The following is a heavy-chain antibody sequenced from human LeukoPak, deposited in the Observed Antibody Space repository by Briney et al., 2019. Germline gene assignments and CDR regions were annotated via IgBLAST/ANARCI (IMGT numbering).Heavy chain of an antibody. Sequence: GSLRLSCAASGFTFSDYYMSWIRQAPGKGLEWVSYISSSGSTIYYADSVKGRFTISRDNAKNSLYLQMNSLRAEDTAEYYCARDMRYYGSGSDFDYWGQGTLVTVSS. CDR2: ISSSGSTI. CDR3: ARDMRYYGSGSDFDY. V-gene: IGHV3-11*01. D-gene: IGHD3-10*01. CDR1: GFTFSDYY. J-gene: IGHJ4*02.